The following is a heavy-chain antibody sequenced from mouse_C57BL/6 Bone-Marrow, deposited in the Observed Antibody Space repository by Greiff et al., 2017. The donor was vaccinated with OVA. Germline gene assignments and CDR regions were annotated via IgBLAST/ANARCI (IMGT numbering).Heavy chain of an antibody. Sequence: VQLQQSGAELVKPGASVKLSCKASGYTFTNYWMQWVKQRPGQGLEWIGEIDPSDSYTNYNQKFKGKATLTVDTSSSTAYMQLSSLTSEDSAVYYCATYYGSSPFAYWGQGTLVTVSA. V-gene: IGHV1-50*01. CDR2: IDPSDSYT. CDR3: ATYYGSSPFAY. J-gene: IGHJ3*01. CDR1: GYTFTNYW. D-gene: IGHD1-1*01.